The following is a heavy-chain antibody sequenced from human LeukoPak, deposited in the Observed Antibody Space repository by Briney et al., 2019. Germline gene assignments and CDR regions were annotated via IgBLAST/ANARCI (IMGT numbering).Heavy chain of an antibody. CDR1: GFTFSSYA. D-gene: IGHD4-17*01. CDR3: ARDHRVTTSVYYYYYGMDV. Sequence: PGGSLRLSCAASGFTFSSYAMSWVRQAPGKGLEWVSAISGSGGSTYYADSVKGRFTISRDNSKNTLYLQMNSLRAEDTAVYYCARDHRVTTSVYYYYYGMDVWGQGTTVTVSS. J-gene: IGHJ6*02. V-gene: IGHV3-23*01. CDR2: ISGSGGST.